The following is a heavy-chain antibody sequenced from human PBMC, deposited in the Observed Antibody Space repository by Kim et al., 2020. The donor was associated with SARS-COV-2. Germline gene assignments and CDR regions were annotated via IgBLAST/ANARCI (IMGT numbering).Heavy chain of an antibody. D-gene: IGHD2-15*01. Sequence: LSLTCAASGFTFSSYGMHWIRQAPGKGLEWVAVISYDGSNKYYADSVKGRFTISRDNSKNTLYLQMNSLRAEDTAVYYCAKDGRLKCSGGSCNSMDYWGQGTLVTVSS. J-gene: IGHJ4*02. CDR3: AKDGRLKCSGGSCNSMDY. CDR2: ISYDGSNK. V-gene: IGHV3-30*18. CDR1: GFTFSSYG.